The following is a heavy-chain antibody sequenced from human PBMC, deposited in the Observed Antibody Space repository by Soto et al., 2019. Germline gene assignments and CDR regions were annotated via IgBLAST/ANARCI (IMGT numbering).Heavy chain of an antibody. D-gene: IGHD6-13*01. CDR3: ARGGFSSSWRG. CDR1: GGSVSSGSYY. V-gene: IGHV4-61*01. J-gene: IGHJ4*02. CDR2: IYYSGST. Sequence: QLQLQESGPGLVKPSETLSLTCTVSGGSVSSGSYYWSWIRQPPGKGLEWIGYIYYSGSTNYNPSLKSRVTISVDTSKNQFSLKLSSVTAADTAVYYCARGGFSSSWRGWGQGTLVTVSS.